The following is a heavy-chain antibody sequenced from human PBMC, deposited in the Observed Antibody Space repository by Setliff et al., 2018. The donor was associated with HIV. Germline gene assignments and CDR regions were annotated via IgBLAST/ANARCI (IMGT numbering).Heavy chain of an antibody. CDR3: ARARRDSYDRGRRNHYYIDV. Sequence: GASVKVSCKASGYTFSSYDINWGRQATGQGLEWMGWMNPNSGNTGYAQKFQVRVTMTRDTSISTAYMELNNLKFEDTAVYYCARARRDSYDRGRRNHYYIDVWGKGTTVTVSS. J-gene: IGHJ6*03. CDR2: MNPNSGNT. V-gene: IGHV1-8*02. D-gene: IGHD3-22*01. CDR1: GYTFSSYD.